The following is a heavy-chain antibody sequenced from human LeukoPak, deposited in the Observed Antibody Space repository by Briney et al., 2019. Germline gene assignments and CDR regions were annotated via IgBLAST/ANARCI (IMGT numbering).Heavy chain of an antibody. V-gene: IGHV4-34*01. CDR1: GGSFSGYY. Sequence: SETLSLTCAVYGGSFSGYYWSWIRKPPGKGLEWIGEINHSGSTNYNPSLKSRVTISVDTSKNQFSLKLSSVTAADTAVYYCARVPAWGSSGWYLRYYFDYWGQGTLVTVSS. CDR2: INHSGST. J-gene: IGHJ4*02. D-gene: IGHD6-19*01. CDR3: ARVPAWGSSGWYLRYYFDY.